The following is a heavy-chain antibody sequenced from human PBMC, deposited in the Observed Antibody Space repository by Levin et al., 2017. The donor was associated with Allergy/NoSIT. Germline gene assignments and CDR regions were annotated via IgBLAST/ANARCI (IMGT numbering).Heavy chain of an antibody. CDR2: IRSKANSYAT. Sequence: PGGSLRLSCAASGFTFSGSAMHWVRQASGKGLEWVGRIRSKANSYATAYAASVKGRFTISRDDSKNTAYLQMNSLKTEDTAVYYCTSVVTMVRGVLRGSYWGQGTLVTVSS. CDR1: GFTFSGSA. J-gene: IGHJ4*02. CDR3: TSVVTMVRGVLRGSY. V-gene: IGHV3-73*01. D-gene: IGHD3-10*01.